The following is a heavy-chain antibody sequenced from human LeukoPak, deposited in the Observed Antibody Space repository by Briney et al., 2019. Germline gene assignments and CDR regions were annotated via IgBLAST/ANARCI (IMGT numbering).Heavy chain of an antibody. CDR2: IIPIFGTA. J-gene: IGHJ4*02. CDR1: GGTFSSYA. V-gene: IGHV1-69*13. Sequence: ASVKVSCKASGGTFSSYAISWVRQAPGQGLEWMGGIIPIFGTANYAQKFQGRVTITADESTSTAYMELSSLRSEDTAVYYCARNYGDYGYFDYWGQGTLVTVSS. CDR3: ARNYGDYGYFDY. D-gene: IGHD4-17*01.